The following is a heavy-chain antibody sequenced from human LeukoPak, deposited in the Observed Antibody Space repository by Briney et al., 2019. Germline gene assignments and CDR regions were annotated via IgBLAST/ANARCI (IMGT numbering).Heavy chain of an antibody. CDR1: GFTFDDYG. Sequence: LSGGSLRLSCAASGFTFDDYGMSWVRQAPGKGLEWVSGIIWSGGSTGYADSVKGRFTISRDNSKNTLYLQMNSLRAEDTAVYYCAKAGAVVVVAAKFFDYWGQGTLVTVSS. V-gene: IGHV3-20*04. CDR3: AKAGAVVVVAAKFFDY. J-gene: IGHJ4*02. D-gene: IGHD2-15*01. CDR2: IIWSGGST.